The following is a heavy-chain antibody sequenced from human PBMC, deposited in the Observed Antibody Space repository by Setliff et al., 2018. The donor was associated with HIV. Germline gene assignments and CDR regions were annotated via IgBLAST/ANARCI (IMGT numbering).Heavy chain of an antibody. V-gene: IGHV1-2*02. CDR1: GYTFTASY. CDR2: MHPNSGAT. J-gene: IGHJ4*02. D-gene: IGHD3-3*01. Sequence: ASVKVSCKTSGYTFTASYLHWVRQAPGQGLQWMGWMHPNSGATKYAQKFRDRVTLTGDTSISTASMELSSLKSDDTAMYYCATSTSRFFWDGFYQGGFGSRNSHSFENWGQGTLVTVSS. CDR3: ATSTSRFFWDGFYQGGFGSRNSHSFEN.